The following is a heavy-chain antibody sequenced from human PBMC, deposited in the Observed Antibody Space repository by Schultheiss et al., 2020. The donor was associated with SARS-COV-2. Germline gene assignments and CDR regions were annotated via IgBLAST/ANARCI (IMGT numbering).Heavy chain of an antibody. CDR3: AKRGLGFHQLLYGDAFDI. J-gene: IGHJ3*02. CDR2: ISGSGGST. Sequence: VGSLRLSCAASGFTFSSYAMSWVRQAPGKGLEWVSAISGSGGSTYYADSVKGRFTISRDNSKNTLYLQMNSLRAEDTAVYYCAKRGLGFHQLLYGDAFDIWGQGTMVTVSS. CDR1: GFTFSSYA. V-gene: IGHV3-23*01. D-gene: IGHD2-2*02.